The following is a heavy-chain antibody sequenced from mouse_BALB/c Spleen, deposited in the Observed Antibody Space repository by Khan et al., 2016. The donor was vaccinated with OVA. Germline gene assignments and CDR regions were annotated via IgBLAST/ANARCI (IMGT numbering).Heavy chain of an antibody. CDR1: GYSFTGYY. CDR2: ISCYKGAT. D-gene: IGHD4-1*01. J-gene: IGHJ2*01. Sequence: LVKTGASVKISCKASGYSFTGYYMHWVKQSHGKSLEWIGYISCYKGATSYNQKFKAKATFTVDTSSSTAYMQFNSLTSEDSAVYCCARPQLTGRGYYFDYWGQGTALTVSS. V-gene: IGHV1S34*01. CDR3: ARPQLTGRGYYFDY.